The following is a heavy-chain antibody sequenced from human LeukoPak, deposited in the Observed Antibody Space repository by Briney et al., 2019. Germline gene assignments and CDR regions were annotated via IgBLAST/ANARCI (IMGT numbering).Heavy chain of an antibody. CDR3: AKAGIRLGELSLSVDY. Sequence: GGSLRLSCAASGFTFSSYAMSWVRQAPGKGLEWVSAISGSGGSTYYADSVKGRFTISRDNSKNTLYLQMNSLRAEDTAVYYCAKAGIRLGELSLSVDYWGQGTLVTVSS. CDR2: ISGSGGST. D-gene: IGHD3-16*02. J-gene: IGHJ4*02. CDR1: GFTFSSYA. V-gene: IGHV3-23*01.